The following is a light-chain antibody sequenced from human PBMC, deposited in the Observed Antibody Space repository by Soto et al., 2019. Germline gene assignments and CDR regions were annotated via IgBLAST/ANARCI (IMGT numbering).Light chain of an antibody. Sequence: QSVLTQPPSASGTPGQRVTISCSGSTSNIGNSTVNWYQQLPGTAPKLLIYANNQRPSGVPDRFSGSKSGTSASLAISGLQSEDEADYHCAAWDGILSGYVFGAGTKVTVL. J-gene: IGLJ1*01. CDR2: ANN. CDR1: TSNIGNST. V-gene: IGLV1-44*01. CDR3: AAWDGILSGYV.